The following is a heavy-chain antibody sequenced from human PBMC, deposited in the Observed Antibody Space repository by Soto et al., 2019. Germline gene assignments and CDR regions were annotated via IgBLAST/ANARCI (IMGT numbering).Heavy chain of an antibody. CDR1: GFTFSGYE. V-gene: IGHV3-48*03. D-gene: IGHD1-26*01. CDR3: ATGGSYYIL. J-gene: IGHJ4*02. CDR2: ISSSGSTI. Sequence: EVQLVESGGGLVQPGGSLRLSCAASGFTFSGYEMNWVRQAPGKGLEWVSYISSSGSTIDYADSVKGRFTISRDNAKNSLYLQMNSLRGEDTALYYCATGGSYYILWGQGTLVTVSS.